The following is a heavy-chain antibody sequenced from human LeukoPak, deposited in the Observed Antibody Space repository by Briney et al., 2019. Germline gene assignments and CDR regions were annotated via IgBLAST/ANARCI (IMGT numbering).Heavy chain of an antibody. CDR1: GFTFSSYG. CDR3: ASTRGWYEPIDY. Sequence: PGRSLRLSCAASGFTFSSYGMHWVRQAPGKGLEWVAVIWYDGSNKYYADSVKGRFTISRDNSKNTLYLQMNSLRAEDTAVYYWASTRGWYEPIDYWGQGTLVTVSS. V-gene: IGHV3-33*01. D-gene: IGHD6-19*01. J-gene: IGHJ4*02. CDR2: IWYDGSNK.